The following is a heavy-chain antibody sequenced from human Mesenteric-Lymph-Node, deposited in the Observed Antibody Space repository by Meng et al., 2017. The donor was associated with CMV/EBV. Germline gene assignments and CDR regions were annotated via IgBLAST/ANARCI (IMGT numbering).Heavy chain of an antibody. CDR2: TYDRSKWYS. V-gene: IGHV6-1*01. D-gene: IGHD7-27*01. Sequence: QEQLQQSGTGLLKPSHTLSLTCATSRDSVSSNSATWNWNRQSPSRGLEWLGSTYDRSKWYSDYASSVKSRITISPDTSKIQFSLQLKSVSPEDTAIYYCAREGLLTGAFHMWGQGTMVTVSS. CDR1: RDSVSSNSAT. J-gene: IGHJ3*02. CDR3: AREGLLTGAFHM.